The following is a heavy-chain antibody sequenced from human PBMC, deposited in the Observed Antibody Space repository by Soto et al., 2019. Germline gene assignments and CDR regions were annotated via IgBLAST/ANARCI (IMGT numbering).Heavy chain of an antibody. CDR1: GGSISSGGYY. CDR2: IYYSGST. J-gene: IGHJ4*02. Sequence: QVQLQESGPGLVKPSQTLSLTCTVSGGSISSGGYYWSWIRQHPGKGLEWIGYIYYSGSTYYNPSLKSRVXXSXDKXKNQFSLKLSSVTAADTAVYYCARTSGSYPYYFDYWGQGTLVTVSS. V-gene: IGHV4-31*03. D-gene: IGHD3-10*01. CDR3: ARTSGSYPYYFDY.